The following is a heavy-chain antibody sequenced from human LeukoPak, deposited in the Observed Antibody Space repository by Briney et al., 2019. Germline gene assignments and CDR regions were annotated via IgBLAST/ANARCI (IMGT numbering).Heavy chain of an antibody. CDR2: IYYSGST. CDR1: GGSISSYY. V-gene: IGHV4-59*01. D-gene: IGHD4-17*01. J-gene: IGHJ4*02. CDR3: ARVSYGAYSFDY. Sequence: PSETLSLTCTVSGGSISSYYWSWIRQPPGKGLEWIGYIYYSGSTNYTPSLKSRVTISVDTSKNQFSLKLSSVTAADTAVYYCARVSYGAYSFDYWGQGTLVTVSS.